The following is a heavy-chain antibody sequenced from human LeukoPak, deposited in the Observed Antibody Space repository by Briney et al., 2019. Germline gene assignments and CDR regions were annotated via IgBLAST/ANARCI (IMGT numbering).Heavy chain of an antibody. Sequence: SQTLSLTCTVSGGSISSGSYHWSWIRQPAGKGLEWIGRIYTSGSTNYNPSLKSRVTISVDTSKNQYSLKLSSVTAADTAVYYCARDGGSSWYDPYYYYYMDVWGKGTTVTVSS. CDR1: GGSISSGSYH. CDR2: IYTSGST. V-gene: IGHV4-61*02. J-gene: IGHJ6*03. CDR3: ARDGGSSWYDPYYYYYMDV. D-gene: IGHD6-13*01.